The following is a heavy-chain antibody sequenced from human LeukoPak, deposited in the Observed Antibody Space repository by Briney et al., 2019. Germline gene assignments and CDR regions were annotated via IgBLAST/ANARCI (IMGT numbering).Heavy chain of an antibody. CDR2: IGTYGGDT. J-gene: IGHJ5*01. D-gene: IGHD3-22*01. Sequence: ASVKVSCKATSRISWVRQAPGQGLEWMGWIGTYGGDTYYAQKFQGRITVTTDTSTSIVYMELRNQRSDDTAVYYCARDLWNFYDDSGYNRDFDSWGQGTLVTVSS. CDR1: TSR. CDR3: ARDLWNFYDDSGYNRDFDS. V-gene: IGHV1-18*01.